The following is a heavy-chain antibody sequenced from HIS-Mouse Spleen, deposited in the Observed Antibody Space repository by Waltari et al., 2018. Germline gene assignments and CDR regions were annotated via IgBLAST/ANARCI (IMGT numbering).Heavy chain of an antibody. J-gene: IGHJ4*02. D-gene: IGHD5-18*01. CDR1: GFTFRYYY. Sequence: QVQLVESGGGLVKPGGSLRLSCAASGFTFRYYYLSWIPQAPGKGLEWVSYISSSGSTIYYADSVKGRFTISRDNAKNSLYLQMNSLRAEDTAVYYCARDSVIQGPFYSYGYYFDYWGQGTLVTVSS. CDR3: ARDSVIQGPFYSYGYYFDY. V-gene: IGHV3-11*01. CDR2: ISSSGSTI.